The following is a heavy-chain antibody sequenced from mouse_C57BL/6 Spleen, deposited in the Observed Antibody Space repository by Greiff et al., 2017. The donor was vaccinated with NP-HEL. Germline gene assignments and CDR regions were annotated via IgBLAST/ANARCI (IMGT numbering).Heavy chain of an antibody. V-gene: IGHV1-19*01. D-gene: IGHD1-1*01. Sequence: EVQLQQSGPVLVKPGASVKMSCKASGYTFTDYYMNWVKQSHGKSLEWIGVINPYNGGTSYNQKFKGKATLTVDKSSSTAYMELNSLTSEDSAVYYCARGGYYCSSPYYFDYWGQGTTLTVSS. J-gene: IGHJ2*01. CDR2: INPYNGGT. CDR1: GYTFTDYY. CDR3: ARGGYYCSSPYYFDY.